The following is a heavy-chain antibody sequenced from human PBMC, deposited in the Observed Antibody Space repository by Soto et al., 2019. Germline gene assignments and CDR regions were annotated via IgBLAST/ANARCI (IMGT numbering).Heavy chain of an antibody. J-gene: IGHJ6*02. CDR2: IIPVFGTA. CDR1: GGPYNSFA. V-gene: IGHV1-69*13. D-gene: IGHD3-10*01. Sequence: SVKVSCKASGGPYNSFAISWVRQAPGQGLEWIGGIIPVFGTATYAQKFKGRVTITAEESTSTAYMELSSLTSEDTAVYYCARFLGGAGSYYDGQNYNYYNGLDVWGQGPTVTVSS. CDR3: ARFLGGAGSYYDGQNYNYYNGLDV.